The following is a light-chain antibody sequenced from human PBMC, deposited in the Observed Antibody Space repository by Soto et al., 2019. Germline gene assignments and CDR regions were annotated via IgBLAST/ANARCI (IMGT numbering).Light chain of an antibody. Sequence: EIVLTQSPGTLSLSPGDRATLSCRASQSVSSSYVAWYQQKPGQAPSLLIYGASNRATGIPDRVSGGGSGTDFTLTISRLEPEDFGVYYCQQYGKSAMFTFGQGTKLEIK. CDR2: GAS. J-gene: IGKJ2*01. CDR3: QQYGKSAMFT. V-gene: IGKV3-20*01. CDR1: QSVSSSY.